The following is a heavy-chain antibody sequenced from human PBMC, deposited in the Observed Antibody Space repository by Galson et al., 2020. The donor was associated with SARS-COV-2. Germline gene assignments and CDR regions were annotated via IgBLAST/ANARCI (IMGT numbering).Heavy chain of an antibody. CDR3: ARLRGGAESYYGMDV. J-gene: IGHJ6*02. Sequence: ETSETLSLTCPVSGGSISSSSYYWGWIRQPPGKGLEWIGRIYYSGSTSHNPSLKSRVTISADTSKNQVSLKLSSVTAADTAVYFCARLRGGAESYYGMDVWGQGTTVTVSS. V-gene: IGHV4-39*01. CDR1: GGSISSSSYY. D-gene: IGHD3-10*01. CDR2: IYYSGST.